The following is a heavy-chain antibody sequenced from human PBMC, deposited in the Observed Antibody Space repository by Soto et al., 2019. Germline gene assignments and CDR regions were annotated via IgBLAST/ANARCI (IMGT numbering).Heavy chain of an antibody. J-gene: IGHJ4*02. Sequence: SQTLSLTCAISGDSVSSNIATWNWIRQSPSRGLEWLGRTYYRSKWYNEYAVSVKGRIAVNPDTSKNLFSLQVDSMTPEDTAVYYCAGYTSHHGVLGSSGQGTPVTVSA. CDR3: AGYTSHHGVLGS. D-gene: IGHD2-8*01. CDR1: GDSVSSNIAT. CDR2: TYYRSKWYN. V-gene: IGHV6-1*01.